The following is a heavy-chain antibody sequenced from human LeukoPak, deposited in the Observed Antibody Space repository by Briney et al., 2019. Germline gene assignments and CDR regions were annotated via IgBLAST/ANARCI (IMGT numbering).Heavy chain of an antibody. CDR1: GFTFSSYA. CDR3: AKGRGSSGYYFDY. V-gene: IGHV3-23*01. CDR2: ISGSGSST. Sequence: PGGSLRLSCAASGFTFSSYAMSWVRQAPGKGLEWVSAISGSGSSTYYADSVKGRFTISRDNSKNTLYLQMNSLRAEDTAVYYCAKGRGSSGYYFDYWGQGTLVTVSS. D-gene: IGHD3-22*01. J-gene: IGHJ4*02.